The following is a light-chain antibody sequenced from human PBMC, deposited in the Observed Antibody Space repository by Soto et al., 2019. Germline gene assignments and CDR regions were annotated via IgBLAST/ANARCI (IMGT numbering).Light chain of an antibody. CDR1: SSDVGGYNY. Sequence: QSALTQPASVSGSPGQSITISCTGTSSDVGGYNYVSWYQQHPGKAPKLMIYDVSNRPSGVSNRFSGSKSGNTASLTISRLPAEDEADYNRSSYTSSSTLVFATGTKLTVL. J-gene: IGLJ1*01. CDR3: SSYTSSSTLV. V-gene: IGLV2-14*01. CDR2: DVS.